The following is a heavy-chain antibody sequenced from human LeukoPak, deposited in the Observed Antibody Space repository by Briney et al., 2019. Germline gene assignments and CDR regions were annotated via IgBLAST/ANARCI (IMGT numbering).Heavy chain of an antibody. V-gene: IGHV3-48*01. CDR1: GFTFSTYS. Sequence: GGSLRLSCAASGFTFSTYSMNWVRQAPGKGLEWVSYITSSSSSIYYADSVKGRFTISRVNAKNSLYLQMNSLRAEDTAVYYCSSLTVASRGSGDYWGQGTVVTVSS. CDR3: SSLTVASRGSGDY. CDR2: ITSSSSSI. J-gene: IGHJ4*02. D-gene: IGHD6-19*01.